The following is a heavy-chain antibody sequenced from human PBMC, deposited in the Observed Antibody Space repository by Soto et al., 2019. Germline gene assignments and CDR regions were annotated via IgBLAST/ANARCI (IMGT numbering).Heavy chain of an antibody. CDR2: INAGNGNT. D-gene: IGHD3-22*01. V-gene: IGHV1-3*01. J-gene: IGHJ4*02. CDR3: ARVHYYDSSGLKMVPAGY. CDR1: GYTVTSYA. Sequence: GASVKVSCKASGYTVTSYAMHWVRQAPGQRLEWMGWINAGNGNTQYSQKFQGRVTITRDTSASTAYMELSSLRSEDTAVYYCARVHYYDSSGLKMVPAGYWGQGTLVTVSS.